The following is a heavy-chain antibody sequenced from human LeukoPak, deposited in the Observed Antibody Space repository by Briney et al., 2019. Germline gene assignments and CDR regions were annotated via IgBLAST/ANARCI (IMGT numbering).Heavy chain of an antibody. J-gene: IGHJ6*02. CDR1: GGSISSYY. V-gene: IGHV4-59*08. CDR2: IYYSGST. CDR3: ARRQLDYYGMDV. D-gene: IGHD5-24*01. Sequence: SETLSLTCTVSGGSISSYYWSWIRQPPGKGLEWIGNIYYSGSTNYNPSPKSRVTISVDTSKKQFSLNLSSVTAADTAVYYCARRQLDYYGMDVWGQGTTVTVSS.